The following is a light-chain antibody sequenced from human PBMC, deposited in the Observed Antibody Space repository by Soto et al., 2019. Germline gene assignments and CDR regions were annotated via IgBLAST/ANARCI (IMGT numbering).Light chain of an antibody. J-gene: IGKJ4*01. CDR3: QQSYSAPT. Sequence: IQMTQSPSSLSASVGDRVTISCRARQGISSYLNWYQQKPGRAPKLLIYAASSLQSGVPSRFSASGSGTDFTLTINSLQPEDFATYYCQQSYSAPTFGGGNKVEIK. CDR1: QGISSY. V-gene: IGKV1-39*01. CDR2: AAS.